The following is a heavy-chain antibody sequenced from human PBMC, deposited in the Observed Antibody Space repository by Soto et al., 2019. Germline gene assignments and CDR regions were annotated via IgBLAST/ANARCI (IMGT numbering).Heavy chain of an antibody. CDR1: GYTFTSYY. D-gene: IGHD5-12*01. J-gene: IGHJ4*02. CDR2: INPSGGST. CDR3: ARDRSREYSGYDPPPKDY. Sequence: GASVKVSCKASGYTFTSYYMHWVRQAPGQGLEWMGIINPSGGSTSYAQKFQGRVTMTRDTSTSTVYMELSSLRTEDTAVYFCARDRSREYSGYDPPPKDYWGQGTLVTVSS. V-gene: IGHV1-46*03.